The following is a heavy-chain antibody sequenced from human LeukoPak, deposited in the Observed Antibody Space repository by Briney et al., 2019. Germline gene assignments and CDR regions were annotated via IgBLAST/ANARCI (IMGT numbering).Heavy chain of an antibody. CDR1: GGSISSYY. CDR3: ARDLWYYDYVWGGTAFDN. Sequence: SETLSLTCTVSGGSISSYYWSWIRQPAGKGLEWIGRIYTSGSTNYNPSLKSRVTMSVDTSKNQFSLKLSSVTAADTAVYYCARDLWYYDYVWGGTAFDNWGQGTMVTVSS. D-gene: IGHD3-16*01. V-gene: IGHV4-4*07. J-gene: IGHJ3*02. CDR2: IYTSGST.